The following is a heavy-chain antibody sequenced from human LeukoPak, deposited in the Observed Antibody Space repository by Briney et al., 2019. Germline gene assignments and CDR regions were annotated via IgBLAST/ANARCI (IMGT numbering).Heavy chain of an antibody. CDR2: INHSGST. Sequence: PSGTLSLTCAVYGGSFSGYYWSWIRQPPGKGLEWIGEINHSGSTNYNPSLKSRVTISVDTSKNQFSLKLSSVTAADTAVYYCARGSPSYSSGWPTFDLWGRGTLVTVSS. J-gene: IGHJ2*01. CDR3: ARGSPSYSSGWPTFDL. CDR1: GGSFSGYY. V-gene: IGHV4-34*01. D-gene: IGHD6-19*01.